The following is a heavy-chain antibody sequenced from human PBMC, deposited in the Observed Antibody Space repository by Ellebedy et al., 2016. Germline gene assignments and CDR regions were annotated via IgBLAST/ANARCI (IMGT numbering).Heavy chain of an antibody. CDR1: GGSFSGYY. V-gene: IGHV4-34*01. Sequence: SETLSLTXAVYGGSFSGYYWSWIRQPPGKGLEWIGEINHSGSTNYNPSLKSRVTISVDTSKNQFSLKLSSVTAADTAVYYCASLPSYCGGDCYRGFDYWGQGTLVTVSS. D-gene: IGHD2-21*02. CDR2: INHSGST. CDR3: ASLPSYCGGDCYRGFDY. J-gene: IGHJ4*02.